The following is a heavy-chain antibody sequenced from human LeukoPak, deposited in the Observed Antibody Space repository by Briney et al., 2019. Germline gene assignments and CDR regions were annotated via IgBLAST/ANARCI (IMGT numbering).Heavy chain of an antibody. D-gene: IGHD3-10*01. V-gene: IGHV4-34*01. Sequence: KASETLSLTCAVYGGSFSGYYWSWIRQPPGKGLEWIGEINHSGYTNYNPALKKRGTISVDTSKNPSSLKMNSVTAADTDVYYCERKPASGRVTSTHPSPRGWFAPWGQGTLVTVPS. J-gene: IGHJ5*02. CDR3: ERKPASGRVTSTHPSPRGWFAP. CDR2: INHSGYT. CDR1: GGSFSGYY.